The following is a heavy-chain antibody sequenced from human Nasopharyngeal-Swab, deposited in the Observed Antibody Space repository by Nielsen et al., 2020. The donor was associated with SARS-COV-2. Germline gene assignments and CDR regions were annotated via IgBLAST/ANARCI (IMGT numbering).Heavy chain of an antibody. J-gene: IGHJ4*02. CDR3: ARHAYGGNSDGLFDY. D-gene: IGHD4-23*01. CDR2: IYYSGST. CDR1: GGSISRYY. Sequence: SETLSLTCTVSGGSISRYYWSWIRQPPGKGLEWIGHIYYSGSTNYNPSLKSRVTISVDTSKNQFSLKLSSVTAADTAVYYCARHAYGGNSDGLFDYWGQGTLVTVSS. V-gene: IGHV4-59*08.